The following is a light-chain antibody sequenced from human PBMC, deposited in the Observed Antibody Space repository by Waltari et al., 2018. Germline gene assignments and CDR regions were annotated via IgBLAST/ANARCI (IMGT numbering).Light chain of an antibody. CDR3: QQLNNYPYT. CDR1: QGINSY. V-gene: IGKV1-9*01. CDR2: VAS. J-gene: IGKJ2*01. Sequence: DIQLTQSPSFLSASVGDRVTITCRASQGINSYFAWYQQKPGKAPKLLIYVASTLQSGVPSRFSGSGSGAEFTLTISSLQPEDFATYYCQQLNNYPYTFGQGTKLEIK.